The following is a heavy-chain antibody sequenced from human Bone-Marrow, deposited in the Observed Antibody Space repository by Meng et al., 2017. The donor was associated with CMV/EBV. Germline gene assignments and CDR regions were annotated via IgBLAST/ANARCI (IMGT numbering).Heavy chain of an antibody. CDR2: IDPKDSYT. CDR1: GYSLSTYW. D-gene: IGHD6-13*01. J-gene: IGHJ5*02. CDR3: AVVRKAAGLGWSDP. Sequence: GYSLSTYWINWVRQKPGRGLEWIGRIDPKDSYTTYSPSFQGHVSISADKSIGIVYLQWSSLKASDTAMYYCAVVRKAAGLGWSDPWGQGTLVTVSS. V-gene: IGHV5-10-1*01.